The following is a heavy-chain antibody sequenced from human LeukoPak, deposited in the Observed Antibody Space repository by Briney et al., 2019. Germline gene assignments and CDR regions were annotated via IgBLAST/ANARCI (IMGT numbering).Heavy chain of an antibody. V-gene: IGHV3-7*01. CDR3: ARDGFVGAADY. J-gene: IGHJ4*02. CDR2: IKQDGSEK. Sequence: GSLRLSCAASESIFSGDWMNWVRQTPGKGLEWVANIKQDGSEKQYVDSVRGRFTISRDNAKNSLYLQMNSLRVEDTAVYYCARDGFVGAADYWGQGTLVTVSS. D-gene: IGHD6-13*01. CDR1: ESIFSGDW.